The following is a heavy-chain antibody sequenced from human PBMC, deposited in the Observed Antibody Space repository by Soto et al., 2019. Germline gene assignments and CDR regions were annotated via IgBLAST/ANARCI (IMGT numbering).Heavy chain of an antibody. J-gene: IGHJ4*02. V-gene: IGHV3-7*05. Sequence: APGRGLEWVANINQDGSAKYYVDSVKGRFTISRDNATSSLYLQINSLRAEDTATYYCGRGFGGTHWGQGSLVTVSS. D-gene: IGHD2-15*01. CDR2: INQDGSAK. CDR3: GRGFGGTH.